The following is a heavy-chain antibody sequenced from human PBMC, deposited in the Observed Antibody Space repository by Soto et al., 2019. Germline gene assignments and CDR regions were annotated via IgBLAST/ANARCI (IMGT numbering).Heavy chain of an antibody. Sequence: EVQLVESGGGLVQPGGSLRLSCAASGFTLSGRSMHWVRQAPGKGLVWVSGIDNAGTDSTYADSVKGRFTSSRDNAKNILYLQMNSLRVEDTAVYYCARGWFVPDVWGKGTPVTVSS. CDR2: IDNAGTDS. V-gene: IGHV3-74*01. D-gene: IGHD3-10*01. CDR3: ARGWFVPDV. CDR1: GFTLSGRS. J-gene: IGHJ6*04.